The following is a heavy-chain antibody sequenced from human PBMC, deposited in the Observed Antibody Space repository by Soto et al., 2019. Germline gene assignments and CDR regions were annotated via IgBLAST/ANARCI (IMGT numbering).Heavy chain of an antibody. V-gene: IGHV3-7*01. CDR1: GFTFSDYW. J-gene: IGHJ5*02. CDR2: IKQDGSEK. CDR3: ARPPIVVVPAAINWFDP. Sequence: EVQLVESGGGLVQPGGSLRLSCAASGFTFSDYWMSWVRQAPGKGLEWVANIKQDGSEKYYVDSVKGRFTISRDNAKNSLYLQMNSLRAEDTAVYYCARPPIVVVPAAINWFDPWGQGTLVTVSS. D-gene: IGHD2-2*01.